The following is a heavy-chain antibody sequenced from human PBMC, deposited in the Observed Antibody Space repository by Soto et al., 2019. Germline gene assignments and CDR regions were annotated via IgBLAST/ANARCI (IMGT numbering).Heavy chain of an antibody. CDR3: ASYYGSGSYYNWFDP. D-gene: IGHD3-10*01. CDR1: GWSFSGYY. V-gene: IGHV4-34*01. J-gene: IGHJ5*02. CDR2: INHSGST. Sequence: PSETLSIACSVYGWSFSGYYWSWIRQPPGKGLEWIGEINHSGSTNYNPSLKSRVTISVDTSKNQFSLKLSSVTAADTAVYYCASYYGSGSYYNWFDPWGQGTLVTVSS.